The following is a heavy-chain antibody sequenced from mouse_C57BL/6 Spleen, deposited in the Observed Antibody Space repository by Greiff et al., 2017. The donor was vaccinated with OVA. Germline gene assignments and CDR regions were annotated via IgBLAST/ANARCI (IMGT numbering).Heavy chain of an antibody. J-gene: IGHJ1*03. V-gene: IGHV5-17*01. D-gene: IGHD2-4*01. Sequence: DVMLVESGGGLVKPGGSLKLSCAASGFTFSDYGMHWVRQAPEKGLEWVAYISSGSSTIYYADTVKGRFTISRDNAKNTLFLQMTSLRSEDTAMYYCARNYDYDGGGSFDVWGTGTTVTVSS. CDR1: GFTFSDYG. CDR2: ISSGSSTI. CDR3: ARNYDYDGGGSFDV.